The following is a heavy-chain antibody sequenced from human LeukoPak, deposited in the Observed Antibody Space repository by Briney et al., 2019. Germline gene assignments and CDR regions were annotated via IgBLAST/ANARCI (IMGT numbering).Heavy chain of an antibody. V-gene: IGHV1-8*01. Sequence: ASVKVSCKASGYTFTSYDINWVRQATGQGLEWMGWMNPNSGNTGYAQKFQGRVTMTRNTSISTAYMELSRLRSDDTAVYYCASEQLVLNWFDPWGQGTLVTVSS. J-gene: IGHJ5*02. CDR2: MNPNSGNT. CDR3: ASEQLVLNWFDP. CDR1: GYTFTSYD. D-gene: IGHD6-13*01.